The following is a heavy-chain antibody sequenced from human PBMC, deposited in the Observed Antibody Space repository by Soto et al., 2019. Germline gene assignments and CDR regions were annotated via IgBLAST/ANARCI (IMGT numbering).Heavy chain of an antibody. CDR1: GFTFSTAW. J-gene: IGHJ4*02. CDR2: IKSKTDGVTT. Sequence: EVQLVESGGGLVKPGGSLRLSCVASGFTFSTAWMSWVRQAPGKGLEWVGRIKSKTDGVTTDYAAPVKGRFSLSRXXSNNTLYLQMTSLKTEDTAVYYGPTDSGSGHGLHYWRQGSLVTVSS. V-gene: IGHV3-15*01. CDR3: PTDSGSGHGLHY.